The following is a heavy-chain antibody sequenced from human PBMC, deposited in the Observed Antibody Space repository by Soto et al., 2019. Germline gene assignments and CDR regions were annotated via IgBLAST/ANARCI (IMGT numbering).Heavy chain of an antibody. Sequence: SETLSLTCTVSGGSISSSTYYWGWMRQPPGKGLEWIGEINHSGSTNYNPSLKSRVTISVDTSKNQFSLKLSSVTAADTAVYYCARTYSSSWSPFDYWGQGTLVTVSS. CDR1: GGSISSSTYY. J-gene: IGHJ4*02. V-gene: IGHV4-39*07. CDR3: ARTYSSSWSPFDY. CDR2: INHSGST. D-gene: IGHD6-13*01.